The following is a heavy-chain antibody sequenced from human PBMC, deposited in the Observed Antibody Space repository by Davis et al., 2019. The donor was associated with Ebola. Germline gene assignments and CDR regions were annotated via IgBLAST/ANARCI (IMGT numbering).Heavy chain of an antibody. Sequence: GESLKISCAASGFTFSNYAMNWVRQAPGKGLEWVSSISSSSSYIYYADSAKGRFTISRDNAKNSLYLQMNSLRAEDAAVYYCARDRPLDFFFGDYYGMDVWGQGTTVTVSS. V-gene: IGHV3-21*01. CDR3: ARDRPLDFFFGDYYGMDV. J-gene: IGHJ6*02. CDR1: GFTFSNYA. CDR2: ISSSSSYI. D-gene: IGHD3-16*01.